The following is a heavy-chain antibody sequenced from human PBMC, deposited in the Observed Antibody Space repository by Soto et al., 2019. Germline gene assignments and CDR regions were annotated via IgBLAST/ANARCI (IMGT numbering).Heavy chain of an antibody. D-gene: IGHD3-9*01. CDR1: GFTFSSYG. J-gene: IGHJ6*02. V-gene: IGHV3-33*01. Sequence: GGSLRLSCAASGFTFSSYGMHWVRQAPGKGLEWVAVIWYDGSNKYYADSVKGRFTISRDNSKNTLYLQMNSLRAEDTAVYYCARDLQPSIFWYPSGMDVWGQGTTVTVSS. CDR3: ARDLQPSIFWYPSGMDV. CDR2: IWYDGSNK.